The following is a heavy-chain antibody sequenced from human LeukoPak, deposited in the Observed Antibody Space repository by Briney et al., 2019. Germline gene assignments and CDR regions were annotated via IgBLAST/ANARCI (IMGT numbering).Heavy chain of an antibody. CDR3: ARDSGSYHFDSC. D-gene: IGHD1-26*01. V-gene: IGHV3-7*01. J-gene: IGHJ4*02. CDR1: GFTFSNYW. CDR2: IKQDGSQK. Sequence: GGSLRLSCAASGFTFSNYWMGWVRQAPGKGLEWVANIKQDGSQKYFGDSVKGRFTISRDNAENSLFLQISSLRDEDTAVYYCARDSGSYHFDSCWGQGTLVTVSS.